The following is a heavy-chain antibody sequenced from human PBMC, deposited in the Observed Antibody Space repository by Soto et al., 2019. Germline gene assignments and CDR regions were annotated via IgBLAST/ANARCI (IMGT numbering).Heavy chain of an antibody. CDR1: GGSISSGDYY. J-gene: IGHJ4*02. V-gene: IGHV4-30-4*01. Sequence: SETLSLTCTVSGGSISSGDYYWNWIRQSPGKGLEWIGYINHSGSTNYNPSLKSRVTISVDTSKNQFSLKLSSVTAADTAVYYCASSLTTSGIAAAGIDYWGQGTLVTVSS. CDR2: INHSGST. CDR3: ASSLTTSGIAAAGIDY. D-gene: IGHD6-13*01.